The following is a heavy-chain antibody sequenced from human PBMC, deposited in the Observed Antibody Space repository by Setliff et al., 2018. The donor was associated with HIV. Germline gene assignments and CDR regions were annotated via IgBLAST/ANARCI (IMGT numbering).Heavy chain of an antibody. Sequence: SETLSLTCTISGGSISSYYWSWIRQPPGKGLEWIGSIYYSGSTYYNPSLKSRVTISVDTSKNDISLKLSSVTAADTAVYYCAGHGVIAELYYFDSWGQGTLVTVSS. CDR2: IYYSGST. J-gene: IGHJ4*02. CDR1: GGSISSYY. V-gene: IGHV4-59*05. CDR3: AGHGVIAELYYFDS. D-gene: IGHD1-7*01.